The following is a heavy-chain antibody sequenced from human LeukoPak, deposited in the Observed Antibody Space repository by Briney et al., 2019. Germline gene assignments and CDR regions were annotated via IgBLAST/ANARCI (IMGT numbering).Heavy chain of an antibody. Sequence: SETLSLTCTVSGGSISSSSYYWGWIRQPPGKGLEWIGSIYYSGNTYYNPSLKSRITISVYTSKNQFSLKLSSVTAADTAVYYCARSLGPFRLSYFDYWGQGTLVTVSS. D-gene: IGHD4/OR15-4a*01. CDR1: GGSISSSSYY. CDR2: IYYSGNT. V-gene: IGHV4-39*01. J-gene: IGHJ4*02. CDR3: ARSLGPFRLSYFDY.